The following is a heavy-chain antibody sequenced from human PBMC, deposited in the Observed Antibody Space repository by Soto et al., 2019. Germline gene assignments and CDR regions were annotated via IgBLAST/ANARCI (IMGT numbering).Heavy chain of an antibody. CDR2: IYWDDDK. D-gene: IGHD3-3*01. CDR3: AHRGGDFWSGSPFGH. CDR1: GFSLSTSGGG. J-gene: IGHJ4*02. V-gene: IGHV2-5*02. Sequence: SGPTLVNPTQTLTLACTFSGFSLSTSGGGVGWIRQPPGKALEWLALIYWDDDKRYSPSLKSRLTITKDTSKNQVVLTMTNMDPVDTATYYCAHRGGDFWSGSPFGHWGQGTLVTVSS.